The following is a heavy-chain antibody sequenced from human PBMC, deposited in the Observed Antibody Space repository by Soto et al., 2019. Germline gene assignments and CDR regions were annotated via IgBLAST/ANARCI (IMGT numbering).Heavy chain of an antibody. Sequence: EVQLVESGGGLIQPGGSLRLSCAASGFTVSSNYMSWVRQAPGKGLEWVSVIYSGGSTYYADSVKGRFTISRDNSKNTLYLQMNSLRAEDTAVYYCVRSLFDSSLAGGYWGQGTLVTVSS. V-gene: IGHV3-53*01. CDR3: VRSLFDSSLAGGY. J-gene: IGHJ4*02. D-gene: IGHD6-13*01. CDR1: GFTVSSNY. CDR2: IYSGGST.